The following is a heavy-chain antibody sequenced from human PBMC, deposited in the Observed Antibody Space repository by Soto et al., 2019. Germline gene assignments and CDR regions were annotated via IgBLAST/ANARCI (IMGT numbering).Heavy chain of an antibody. D-gene: IGHD2-8*01. Sequence: ASVKVSCKASGYTFTGYYMHWVRQAPGQGLEWMGWINPNSGGTNYAQKFQGRVTMTRDTSISKAYMELSRLRSDDTAVYYCARALASPLMSWFDPWGQGTLVTVSS. J-gene: IGHJ5*02. CDR2: INPNSGGT. V-gene: IGHV1-2*02. CDR1: GYTFTGYY. CDR3: ARALASPLMSWFDP.